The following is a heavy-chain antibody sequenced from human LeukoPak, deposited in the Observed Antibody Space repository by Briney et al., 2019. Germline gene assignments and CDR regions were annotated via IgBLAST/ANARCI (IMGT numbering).Heavy chain of an antibody. Sequence: MPGGSLRLSCATSGFTLNNAWMSWVRQAPGKGLEWVGRIKSKADGGPPDYAAPVKGRFTISRDDSKDTLDLQMDSLKTEDTAVYYCATQGALGWLHYFDYWGQGTLVTVSS. J-gene: IGHJ4*02. V-gene: IGHV3-15*01. CDR1: GFTLNNAW. CDR3: ATQGALGWLHYFDY. CDR2: IKSKADGGPP. D-gene: IGHD3-16*01.